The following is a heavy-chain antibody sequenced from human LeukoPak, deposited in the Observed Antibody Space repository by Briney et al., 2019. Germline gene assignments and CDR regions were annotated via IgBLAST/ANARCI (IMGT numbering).Heavy chain of an antibody. J-gene: IGHJ5*02. V-gene: IGHV3-48*03. CDR1: GFTFSSYE. CDR2: ISSSDSTI. CDR3: TREGMGTTFSAWFDP. Sequence: PGGSLRLSCAASGFTFSSYEMHWVRQAPGKGLEWVSYISSSDSTIYYADSVKGRFTISRDNAKNSLYLQMNSLRAEDTAVYYCTREGMGTTFSAWFDPWGQGTLVTVSS. D-gene: IGHD1-7*01.